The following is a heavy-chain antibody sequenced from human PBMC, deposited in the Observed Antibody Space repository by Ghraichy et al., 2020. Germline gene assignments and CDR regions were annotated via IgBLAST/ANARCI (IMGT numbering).Heavy chain of an antibody. Sequence: SETLSLTCTVSGGSISSTDYYCNWIRQSPGKGREWIGGIYYTGSTYYNPSLKSRVTISVDTSKNQFSLNLGPVTAADTAVYYCARSYGSYVDWGQGTLVTVSS. CDR2: IYYTGST. CDR1: GGSISSTDYY. CDR3: ARSYGSYVD. V-gene: IGHV4-39*01. D-gene: IGHD3-10*01. J-gene: IGHJ4*02.